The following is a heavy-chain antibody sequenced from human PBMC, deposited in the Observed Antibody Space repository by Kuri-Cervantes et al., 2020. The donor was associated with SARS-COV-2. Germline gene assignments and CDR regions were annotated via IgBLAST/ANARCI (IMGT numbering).Heavy chain of an antibody. Sequence: GESLKISCAASGFDFSTYSMNWVRQAPGKGLEWVSSIVGPSNSYIYYADSVKGRFTISRDNAKNTVYLQMNSLRVDDTAVYYCAREFAGYYPPNPRPQKKKEFYGLDVWGQGTTVTVSS. CDR3: AREFAGYYPPNPRPQKKKEFYGLDV. CDR1: GFDFSTYS. V-gene: IGHV3-21*01. CDR2: IVGPSNSYI. D-gene: IGHD3-9*01. J-gene: IGHJ6*02.